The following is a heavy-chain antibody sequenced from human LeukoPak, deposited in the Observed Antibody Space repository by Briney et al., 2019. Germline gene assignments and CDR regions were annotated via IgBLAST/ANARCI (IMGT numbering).Heavy chain of an antibody. D-gene: IGHD3-22*01. V-gene: IGHV3-21*01. J-gene: IGHJ3*02. Sequence: PGGSLRLSCAASGFTFSSYSMDWVRQAPGKGLESVSSISSSSSYIYYADSVKGRFTISRDNAKKSLYLQMSSLRAEDTAVYYCAREGSYYDSSGNYQRGAFDIWGQGTMVTVSS. CDR1: GFTFSSYS. CDR3: AREGSYYDSSGNYQRGAFDI. CDR2: ISSSSSYI.